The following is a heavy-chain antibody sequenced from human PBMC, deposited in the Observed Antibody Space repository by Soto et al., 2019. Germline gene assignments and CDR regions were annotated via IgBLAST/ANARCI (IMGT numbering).Heavy chain of an antibody. Sequence: GGSLRLSCAASGFTFSSYAMSWVRQAPGKGLEWVSAISGSGGSTYYADSVKGRFTISRDNSKNTLYLQMNSLRAEDTAVYYCAKDPYRYSRGDSWFDPWGQGTLVTVSS. CDR1: GFTFSSYA. V-gene: IGHV3-23*01. D-gene: IGHD6-13*01. CDR3: AKDPYRYSRGDSWFDP. CDR2: ISGSGGST. J-gene: IGHJ5*02.